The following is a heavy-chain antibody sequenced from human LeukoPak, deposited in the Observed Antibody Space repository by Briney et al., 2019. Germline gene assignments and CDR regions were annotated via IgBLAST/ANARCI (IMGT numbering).Heavy chain of an antibody. V-gene: IGHV4-30-2*01. D-gene: IGHD1-1*01. CDR3: ATSTSYPYYFDY. J-gene: IGHJ4*02. CDR1: GGSLSSGGYS. CDR2: IYHSGST. Sequence: SQTLSLTCAVSGGSLSSGGYSWSWLRQPPGTGLEWIGYIYHSGSTYYNPSLKSRVTISVDRSKNQFSLKLSSVTAADTAVYYCATSTSYPYYFDYWGQGTLVTVSS.